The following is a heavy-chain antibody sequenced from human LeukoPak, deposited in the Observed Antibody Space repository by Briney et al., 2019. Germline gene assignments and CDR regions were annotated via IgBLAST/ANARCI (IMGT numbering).Heavy chain of an antibody. J-gene: IGHJ4*02. D-gene: IGHD6-19*01. CDR3: AKDNIRIVVAGTIDY. CDR2: IKHDGSEM. V-gene: IGHV3-7*03. Sequence: PGGSLRLSCVVSGLTFSSYWMTWVRQAPGKGLEWVANIKHDGSEMYYVDSVKGRFTVSRDNAKNSLYLQMNSLRSEDTALYYCAKDNIRIVVAGTIDYWGQGTLVTVSS. CDR1: GLTFSSYW.